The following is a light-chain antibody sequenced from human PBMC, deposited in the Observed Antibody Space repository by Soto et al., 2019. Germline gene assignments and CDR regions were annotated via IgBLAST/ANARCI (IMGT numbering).Light chain of an antibody. CDR2: EGS. J-gene: IGLJ1*01. V-gene: IGLV2-23*03. CDR3: CSYAGSSAFAYV. Sequence: QSALTQPASVSGSPVQSITISCTGTSSDVGSYNLVSWYQQHPGKAPKLMIYEGSKRPSGVSNRFSCSKSGNSASLAISGFQAEDEADYYCCSYAGSSAFAYVFGPGTKVTVL. CDR1: SSDVGSYNL.